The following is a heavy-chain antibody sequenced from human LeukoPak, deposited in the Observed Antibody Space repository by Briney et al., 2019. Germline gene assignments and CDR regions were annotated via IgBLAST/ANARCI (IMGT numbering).Heavy chain of an antibody. V-gene: IGHV1-2*02. J-gene: IGHJ4*02. Sequence: ASVKVSCKASGYTFTGYYIHWVRQAPGQGLEWMGWINPNTGGTNYAQRFQGRVTMTRDTSINTDYMELTRLTSDDTAVYYCATDPCSGGTCSMYHLDYWGQGTLVTVSS. CDR2: INPNTGGT. CDR3: ATDPCSGGTCSMYHLDY. D-gene: IGHD2-15*01. CDR1: GYTFTGYY.